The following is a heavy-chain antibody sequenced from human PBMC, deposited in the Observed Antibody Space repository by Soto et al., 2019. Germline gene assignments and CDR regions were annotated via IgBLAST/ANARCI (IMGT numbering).Heavy chain of an antibody. D-gene: IGHD3-3*01. J-gene: IGHJ6*02. CDR2: IYYSGST. CDR3: ARYYDFWSGYPDYYYYYGMDV. V-gene: IGHV4-39*01. CDR1: GGSISSSSYY. Sequence: SETLSLTCTVSGGSISSSSYYWGWIRQPPGKGLEWIGSIYYSGSTYYNPSLKSRVTISVDTAKNQFSLKLSSVTAADTAVYYCARYYDFWSGYPDYYYYYGMDVWGQGTTVTVSS.